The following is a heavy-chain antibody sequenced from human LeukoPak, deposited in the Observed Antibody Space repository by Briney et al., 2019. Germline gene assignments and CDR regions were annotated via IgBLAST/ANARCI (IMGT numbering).Heavy chain of an antibody. V-gene: IGHV3-30*18. J-gene: IGHJ6*02. Sequence: PGGSLRLSCAASGFTFSRYGMHWVRQAPGRGLEWVSFISYDGVATSYADTVKGRFTISRDNSKNTLYVQMNSLRAEDSAVYYCAKDRGSSSSAYGMDVWGQGTTVTVSS. D-gene: IGHD1-26*01. CDR1: GFTFSRYG. CDR3: AKDRGSSSSAYGMDV. CDR2: ISYDGVAT.